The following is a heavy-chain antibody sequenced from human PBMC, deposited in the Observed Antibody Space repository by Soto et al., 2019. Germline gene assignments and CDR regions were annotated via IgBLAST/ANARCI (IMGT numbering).Heavy chain of an antibody. J-gene: IGHJ4*02. CDR2: IYPGDSDT. CDR3: ARHEGYYGSPAAGLFDY. CDR1: GYSFTSYW. D-gene: IGHD3-10*01. Sequence: EVQLVQSGAEVKKPGESLKISCKGSGYSFTSYWIGWVRQMPGKGLEWMGIIYPGDSDTRYSPSFQGQVTISADKSISTAYRQWSSLKASDTARYYCARHEGYYGSPAAGLFDYWGQGTLVTVSS. V-gene: IGHV5-51*01.